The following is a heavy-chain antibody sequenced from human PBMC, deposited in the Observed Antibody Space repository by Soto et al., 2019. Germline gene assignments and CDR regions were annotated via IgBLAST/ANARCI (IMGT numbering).Heavy chain of an antibody. D-gene: IGHD1-1*01. Sequence: SLRLSCIASGFTFSTYWMHWVRQAPGKGLVWVSRMNSDGSRADYADSVKGRFTISRDNARNTLSLQMNSLRAEDTAVYYCVRDGYPAWVYGVDVWGQGTTVTVSS. CDR3: VRDGYPAWVYGVDV. V-gene: IGHV3-74*01. CDR1: GFTFSTYW. CDR2: MNSDGSRA. J-gene: IGHJ6*02.